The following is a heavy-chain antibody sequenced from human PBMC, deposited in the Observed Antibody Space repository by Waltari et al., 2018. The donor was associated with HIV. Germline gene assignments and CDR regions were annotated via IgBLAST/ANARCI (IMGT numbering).Heavy chain of an antibody. CDR1: GFTFGDVA. Sequence: EAQLGESGGGLVQPGRSLTLCWTTSGFTFGDVAMSWVRQAPGKGLEWIGFIRSKAYGGTTEYAASVKGRFIISRDDSKGIAFLQMNSLIIEDTAVYYCADQTNFHYWGQGTLVTVSS. V-gene: IGHV3-49*04. J-gene: IGHJ4*02. CDR3: ADQTNFHY. CDR2: IRSKAYGGTT. D-gene: IGHD2-2*01.